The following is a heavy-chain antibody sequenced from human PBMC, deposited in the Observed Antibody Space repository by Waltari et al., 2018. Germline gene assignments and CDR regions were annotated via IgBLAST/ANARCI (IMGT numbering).Heavy chain of an antibody. CDR1: GGSTTNKNYN. CDR2: MYYTGETT. CDR3: ARLTNGNPGDY. V-gene: IGHV4-39*02. J-gene: IGHJ4*02. Sequence: QLQLQESGPGLVTPSETLSLTCSVSGGSTTNKNYNWGWVRQPPGKGLEWIGSMYYTGETTYYNPSLRSRVTISVDMSKTHFFLTLTSVTAADTAIYYCARLTNGNPGDYWGQGKLVTVSS. D-gene: IGHD2-8*01.